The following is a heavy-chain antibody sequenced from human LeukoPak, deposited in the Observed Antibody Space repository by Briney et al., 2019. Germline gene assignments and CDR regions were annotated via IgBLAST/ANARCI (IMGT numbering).Heavy chain of an antibody. V-gene: IGHV3-23*01. CDR3: AKPKAFGVVNSGTFDI. CDR1: GFTFSSYA. CDR2: ISGSGGST. Sequence: GGSLRLSCAASGFTFSSYAMSWVRQAPGKGLEWVSTISGSGGSTYYADSVKGRFTISRDNSKNTLYLQMNSLRAEDTAVYYCAKPKAFGVVNSGTFDIWGQGTMVTVSS. J-gene: IGHJ3*02. D-gene: IGHD3-3*01.